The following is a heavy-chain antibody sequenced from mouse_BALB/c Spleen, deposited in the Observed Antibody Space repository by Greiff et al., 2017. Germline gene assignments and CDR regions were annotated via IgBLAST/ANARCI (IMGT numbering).Heavy chain of an antibody. D-gene: IGHD2-14*01. CDR1: GFSLTSYG. CDR2: IWSGGST. J-gene: IGHJ1*01. V-gene: IGHV2-2*02. Sequence: VKLVESGPGLVQPSQSLSITCTVSGFSLTSYGVHWVRQSPGKGLEWLGVIWSGGSTDYNAAFISRLSISKDNSKSQVFFKMNSLQANDTAIYYCARGDYRYDGWYFDVWGAGTTVTVSS. CDR3: ARGDYRYDGWYFDV.